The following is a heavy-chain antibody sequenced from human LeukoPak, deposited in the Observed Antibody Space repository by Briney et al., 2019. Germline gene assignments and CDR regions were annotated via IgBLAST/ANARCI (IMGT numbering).Heavy chain of an antibody. CDR2: VYTDGSIT. CDR1: GFTFSSFW. J-gene: IGHJ4*02. V-gene: IGHV3-74*01. CDR3: ARGVAGGLDY. D-gene: IGHD2-15*01. Sequence: GGSLRLSCEASGFTFSSFWMHWVRQAPGKGLVWVSRVYTDGSITSYADYVKGRFTISRDNAKNTLHLQMNSLRAEDTAVYYCARGVAGGLDYWGQGTLVAVSS.